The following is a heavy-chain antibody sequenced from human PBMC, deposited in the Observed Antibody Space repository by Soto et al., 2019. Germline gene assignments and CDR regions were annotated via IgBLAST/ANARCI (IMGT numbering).Heavy chain of an antibody. CDR3: AREGSYSAYNFAHGIQLWSFDF. Sequence: SETLSLTCTVSGGFISNYYWSWVRQPAGKGLEWIGRIFSSGSTSFNPSLESRVAMSVDTSKNHFSLNLSSVTAADMAVYYCAREGSYSAYNFAHGIQLWSFDFWGQGALVTVSS. V-gene: IGHV4-4*07. CDR2: IFSSGST. CDR1: GGFISNYY. J-gene: IGHJ4*02. D-gene: IGHD5-12*01.